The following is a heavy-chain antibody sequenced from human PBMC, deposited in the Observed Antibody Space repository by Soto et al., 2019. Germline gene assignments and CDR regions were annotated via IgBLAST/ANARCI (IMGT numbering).Heavy chain of an antibody. CDR1: GYTFTIYG. CDR2: ISAYNGNT. V-gene: IGHV1-18*04. J-gene: IGHJ1*01. D-gene: IGHD6-13*01. CDR3: ARDRPYSSSWYLAEYFQH. Sequence: ASVKVSCKASGYTFTIYGISWVRQAPGQGLEWMGWISAYNGNTNYAQKLQGRVTMTTDTSTSTAYMELRSLRSDDTAVYYCARDRPYSSSWYLAEYFQHWGQGTLVTVSS.